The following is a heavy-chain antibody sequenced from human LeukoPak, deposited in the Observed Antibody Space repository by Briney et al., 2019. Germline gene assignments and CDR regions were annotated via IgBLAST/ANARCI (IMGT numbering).Heavy chain of an antibody. J-gene: IGHJ5*02. CDR1: GGSISSYY. Sequence: SETLSLTCTVSGGSISSYYWSWIRQPAGKGLEWIGRIYTSGSTNYNPSLKSRVTMSVDTSKNQFSVKLSSVPAADTAVYYCATDLGCSSTGCSNWFDPWGQGTMVTVSS. V-gene: IGHV4-4*07. CDR3: ATDLGCSSTGCSNWFDP. D-gene: IGHD2-2*01. CDR2: IYTSGST.